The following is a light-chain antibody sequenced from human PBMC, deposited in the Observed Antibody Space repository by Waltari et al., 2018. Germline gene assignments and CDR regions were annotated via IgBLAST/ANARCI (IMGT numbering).Light chain of an antibody. V-gene: IGKV1-12*01. CDR2: KAS. CDR1: QGISSW. Sequence: DIQMTQSTSSLSASVGDRVTITCRASQGISSWLAWYQQKPGKAPKLLIYKASSLQSGVPSRFSGRCSGTAFTLTTTSLQPEDFATYYCQQYNSAPFTFGPGTKLDIK. CDR3: QQYNSAPFT. J-gene: IGKJ3*01.